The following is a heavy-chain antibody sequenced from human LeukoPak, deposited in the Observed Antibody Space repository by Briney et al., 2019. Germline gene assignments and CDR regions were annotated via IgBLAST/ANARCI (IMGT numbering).Heavy chain of an antibody. Sequence: SQSLSLTCTVSGSSISNDYYWGWIRQPPGKGLEWIWSMLQTGDTYYNTSLKPRVTMSLDISKKQVSLKVSSVTAADMAVYYCARGGKLERDGLFDPGGQGTLVTVSS. CDR3: ARGGKLERDGLFDP. V-gene: IGHV4-38-2*02. CDR2: MLQTGDT. CDR1: GSSISNDYY. J-gene: IGHJ5*02. D-gene: IGHD5-24*01.